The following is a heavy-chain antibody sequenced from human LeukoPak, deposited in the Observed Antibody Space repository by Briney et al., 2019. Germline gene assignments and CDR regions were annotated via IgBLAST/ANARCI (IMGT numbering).Heavy chain of an antibody. V-gene: IGHV3-20*01. D-gene: IGHD1-26*01. CDR2: INWNGGST. CDR1: GFTFSNAW. Sequence: PGGSLRLSCAASGFTFSNAWMSWVRQVPGKGLEWVSGINWNGGSTVYSDSVKGRFIISRDNAKNSLYLQMNSLRAEDTALYHCARRVVSTTDWFDPWGQGTLVTVSS. CDR3: ARRVVSTTDWFDP. J-gene: IGHJ5*02.